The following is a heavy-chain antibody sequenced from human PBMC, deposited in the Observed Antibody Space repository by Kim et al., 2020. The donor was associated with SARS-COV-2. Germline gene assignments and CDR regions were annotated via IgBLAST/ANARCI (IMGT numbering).Heavy chain of an antibody. D-gene: IGHD2-2*01. CDR3: VRDDMTSGAFDF. CDR2: MGTSNI. J-gene: IGHJ3*01. CDR1: GFTFSRYG. V-gene: IGHV3-13*01. Sequence: GGSLRLSCAASGFTFSRYGMHWVRQPPGKGLEWISGMGTSNIHYLDSVKGRFNISRENAKNSLYLQMNSLTAGDTAVYYCVRDDMTSGAFDFWGQGTMVTVSS.